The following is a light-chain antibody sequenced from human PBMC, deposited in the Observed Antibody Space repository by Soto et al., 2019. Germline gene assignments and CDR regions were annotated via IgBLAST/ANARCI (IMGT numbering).Light chain of an antibody. CDR2: GNI. V-gene: IGLV1-40*01. Sequence: QSVLTQPPSVSGAPGQRGTISCTGSSSNIGAGYDVHWYQQLPGTAPKLLIYGNINRPSGVPDRFSGSKSGTSASLAITGLRAEDEADYYCQSYDSSLVFGGGTKLTVL. J-gene: IGLJ2*01. CDR3: QSYDSSLV. CDR1: SSNIGAGYD.